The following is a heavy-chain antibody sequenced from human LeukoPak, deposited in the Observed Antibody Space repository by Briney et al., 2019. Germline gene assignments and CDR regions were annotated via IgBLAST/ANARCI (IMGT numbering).Heavy chain of an antibody. CDR3: TRVGDYYDSSGYYPY. CDR2: IRSKAYGGTT. Sequence: GGSLRLSCTASGFTFGDYAMSWVRQAPGKGLEWVSFIRSKAYGGTTEYAASVKGRFTISRDDSKSIAYLQMNSLKTEDTAVYYCTRVGDYYDSSGYYPYWGQGTLVTVSS. CDR1: GFTFGDYA. D-gene: IGHD3-22*01. V-gene: IGHV3-49*04. J-gene: IGHJ4*02.